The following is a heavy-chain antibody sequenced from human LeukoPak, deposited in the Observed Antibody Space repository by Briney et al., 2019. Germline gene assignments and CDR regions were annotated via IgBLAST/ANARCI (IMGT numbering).Heavy chain of an antibody. CDR2: INHSGHT. D-gene: IGHD3-10*01. J-gene: IGHJ4*01. CDR1: IGSFSNYH. V-gene: IGHV4-34*01. CDR3: ARQGQISAFDV. Sequence: PSETLSLTCAVYIGSFSNYHWSWIRQPPGMGLVWIGEINHSGHTNYSPSLKSRVTISADMSKNQFSLKMTSVTAADTAVYYCARQGQISAFDVWGHGNLVIVSS.